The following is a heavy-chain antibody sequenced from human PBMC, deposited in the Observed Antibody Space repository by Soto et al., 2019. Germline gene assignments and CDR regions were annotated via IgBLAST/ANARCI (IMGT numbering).Heavy chain of an antibody. V-gene: IGHV1-69*06. CDR3: ARGLDQPPVGLYFDT. Sequence: QVQLVQSGAEVKNPGSSVEVSCKTSGGTFNSYLIDWVRQAPGQGLEWMGGIIPAFGTAKYAQKFQGRVTITADKSTTTAYMELRTLTSEDTAVYYCARGLDQPPVGLYFDTWGQRTLVTVSS. CDR1: GGTFNSYL. J-gene: IGHJ4*02. D-gene: IGHD2-2*01. CDR2: IIPAFGTA.